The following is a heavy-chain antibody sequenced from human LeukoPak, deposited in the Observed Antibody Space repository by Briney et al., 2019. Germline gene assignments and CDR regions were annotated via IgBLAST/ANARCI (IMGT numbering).Heavy chain of an antibody. Sequence: PGGSLRLSCAASGFTVSSNYMSWVRQAPGKGLEWVSVIYSGGSTYYAESVKGRFTISRDNSKNTLYLQMNSLRAEDTAVYYCASQYCSSTSCYPFGGYYYYGMDVWGQGTTVTVSS. V-gene: IGHV3-53*01. CDR2: IYSGGST. J-gene: IGHJ6*02. CDR3: ASQYCSSTSCYPFGGYYYYGMDV. D-gene: IGHD2-2*01. CDR1: GFTVSSNY.